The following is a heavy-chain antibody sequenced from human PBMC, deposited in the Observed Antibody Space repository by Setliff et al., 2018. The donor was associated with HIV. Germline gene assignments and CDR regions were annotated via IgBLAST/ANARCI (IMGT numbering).Heavy chain of an antibody. V-gene: IGHV1-18*01. CDR1: GYTFTSYA. CDR2: ISAHNGIT. CDR3: ARGHSGNDY. J-gene: IGHJ4*02. Sequence: GASVKVSCKASGYTFTSYAISWVRQAPGQGLEWMGWISAHNGITNYAQKFQGRVTMTRNTSISTAYMELSSLRSEDTAIYYCARGHSGNDYWGQGTLVTVSS. D-gene: IGHD1-1*01.